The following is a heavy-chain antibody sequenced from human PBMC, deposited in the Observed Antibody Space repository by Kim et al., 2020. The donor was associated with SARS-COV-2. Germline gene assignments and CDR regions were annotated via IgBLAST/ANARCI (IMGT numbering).Heavy chain of an antibody. D-gene: IGHD2-2*01. CDR3: ARDCSSIICYSVGDFYYYYGMDV. J-gene: IGHJ6*02. CDR2: ISGYNGNT. V-gene: IGHV1-18*01. Sequence: ASVKVSCKASGYTFISYGISWVRQAPGQGLEWMGWISGYNGNTNYAQKLQGRVTMTTDTSTTTAHMELRSLRSDDTAVYYCARDCSSIICYSVGDFYYYYGMDVWGQGTTVTVSS. CDR1: GYTFISYG.